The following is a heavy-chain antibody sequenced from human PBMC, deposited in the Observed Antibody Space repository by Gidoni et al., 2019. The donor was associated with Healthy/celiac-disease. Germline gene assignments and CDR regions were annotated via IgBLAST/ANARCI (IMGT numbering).Heavy chain of an antibody. Sequence: QVQLQQWGAGLLTPSETLSLTCAVYGGSFSGYYWSWIRQPPGKGLEWIGEINHSGSTNYNPSLKSRVTISVDTSKNQFSLKLSSVTAADTAVYYCARGGQYCSGGSCYPPLDYWGQGTLVTVSS. CDR1: GGSFSGYY. V-gene: IGHV4-34*01. D-gene: IGHD2-15*01. CDR3: ARGGQYCSGGSCYPPLDY. J-gene: IGHJ4*02. CDR2: INHSGST.